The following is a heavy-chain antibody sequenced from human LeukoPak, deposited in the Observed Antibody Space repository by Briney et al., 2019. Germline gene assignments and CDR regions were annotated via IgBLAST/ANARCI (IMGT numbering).Heavy chain of an antibody. D-gene: IGHD3-9*01. CDR1: GGSFSGYY. J-gene: IGHJ6*03. V-gene: IGHV4-34*01. CDR2: INHSGST. Sequence: SETLSLTCAVYGGSFSGYYWSWIRQPPGKGLEWIGEINHSGSTNYNPSLKSRVTISVDTSKNQFSLKLSSVTAADTAVYYCARGRVRYYDILTGYRFYYYYMDLWGKATTVTVSS. CDR3: ARGRVRYYDILTGYRFYYYYMDL.